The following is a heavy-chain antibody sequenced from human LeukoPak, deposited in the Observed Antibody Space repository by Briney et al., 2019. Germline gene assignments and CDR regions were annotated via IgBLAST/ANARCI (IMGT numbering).Heavy chain of an antibody. D-gene: IGHD3-10*01. V-gene: IGHV3-23*01. CDR1: GFTFSSYA. CDR2: ISGSGGST. Sequence: PGRSLGLSCAASGFTFSSYAMSWVRQAPGKGLEGVSAISGSGGSTYYADSVKGRFTISRDNSKNTLYLQLNSLRAEDTAVYYCAKDRRGRALNYYGSGSPPLYWGQGTLVTVSS. J-gene: IGHJ4*02. CDR3: AKDRRGRALNYYGSGSPPLY.